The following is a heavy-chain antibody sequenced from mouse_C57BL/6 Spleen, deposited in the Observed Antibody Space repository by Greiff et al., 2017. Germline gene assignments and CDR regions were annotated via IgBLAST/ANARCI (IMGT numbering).Heavy chain of an antibody. CDR3: ARQGLTGTNYFDY. Sequence: EVQVVESGGDLVKPGGSLKLSCAASGFTFSSYGMSWVRQTPDKRLEWVATISSGGSYTYYPDSVKGRFTISRDNAKNTLYLQMSSLKSEDTAMYYCARQGLTGTNYFDYWGQGTTLTVSS. V-gene: IGHV5-6*01. CDR2: ISSGGSYT. CDR1: GFTFSSYG. D-gene: IGHD4-1*01. J-gene: IGHJ2*01.